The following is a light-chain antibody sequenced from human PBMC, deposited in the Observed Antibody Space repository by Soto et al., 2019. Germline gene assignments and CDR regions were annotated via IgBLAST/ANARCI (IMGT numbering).Light chain of an antibody. CDR2: WAS. V-gene: IGKV4-1*01. Sequence: DIVMTQSPDSLAVSLGERAIINCKSSQSVLYSSNNKNYLAWYQQKPGQPPKLLIYWASTRESGVPDRFSGSGSGTDFTLTISSLQAEDVAVYYCQQYYSTPLNFGGGTKVDIK. CDR3: QQYYSTPLN. J-gene: IGKJ4*01. CDR1: QSVLYSSNNKNY.